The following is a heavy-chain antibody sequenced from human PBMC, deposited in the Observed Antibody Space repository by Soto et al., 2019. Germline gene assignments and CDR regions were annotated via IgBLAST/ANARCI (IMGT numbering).Heavy chain of an antibody. V-gene: IGHV4-59*01. Sequence: SETLSLTCTVSGDSMRTYFWSWIRQPPAKALEWMGYVYYNRHTTYNPSLKGRVTIYVDTSKLQFSLELTSVTAADTAISYRARGHDFWSGFYTSYFEHWGQKILVTVTS. CDR2: VYYNRHT. J-gene: IGHJ4*02. CDR3: ARGHDFWSGFYTSYFEH. D-gene: IGHD3-3*01. CDR1: GDSMRTYF.